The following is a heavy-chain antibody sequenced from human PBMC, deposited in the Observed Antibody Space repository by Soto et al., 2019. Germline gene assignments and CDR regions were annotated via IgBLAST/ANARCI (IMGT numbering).Heavy chain of an antibody. CDR3: VSGCTNGVCYGAYYYYYGMDV. V-gene: IGHV3-21*01. J-gene: IGHJ6*02. CDR2: ISRSGDYI. CDR1: GFTFSTYT. D-gene: IGHD2-8*01. Sequence: GSLRLSCAASGFTFSTYTMNWVRQAPGKGLEWVSSISRSGDYIYYADSVRGRFTISRDDAKNSLYLQMNSLRAEDTAVYYCVSGCTNGVCYGAYYYYYGMDVWGQGTTVTVSS.